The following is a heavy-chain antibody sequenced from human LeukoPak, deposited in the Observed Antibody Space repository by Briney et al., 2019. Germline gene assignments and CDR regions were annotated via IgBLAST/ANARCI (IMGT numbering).Heavy chain of an antibody. D-gene: IGHD3-22*01. CDR3: ARAPYDSSGYYGFRSG. CDR1: GGTFSIYA. Sequence: SVKVSCKASGGTFSIYAISWVRQAPGQGLEWMGGIIPIFGTANYAQKFQGRVTITTDEYTSTAYMELSRLRSEDTAVYYCARAPYDSSGYYGFRSGWGQGTLVTVSS. CDR2: IIPIFGTA. V-gene: IGHV1-69*05. J-gene: IGHJ4*02.